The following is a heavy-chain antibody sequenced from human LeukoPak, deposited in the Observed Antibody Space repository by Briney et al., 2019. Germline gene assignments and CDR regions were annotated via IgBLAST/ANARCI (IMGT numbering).Heavy chain of an antibody. CDR3: AKFFTGEYVRAFDI. Sequence: PGGSLRLSCAASGFTFNNYGMHWVRQAPGKGLEWVAFIRYDGSNKYYADSVKGRFTISRDNSKNTLYLQMNSLRAEDTAVYYCAKFFTGEYVRAFDIWGQGTMVTVSS. CDR1: GFTFNNYG. J-gene: IGHJ3*02. V-gene: IGHV3-30*02. CDR2: IRYDGSNK. D-gene: IGHD3-10*02.